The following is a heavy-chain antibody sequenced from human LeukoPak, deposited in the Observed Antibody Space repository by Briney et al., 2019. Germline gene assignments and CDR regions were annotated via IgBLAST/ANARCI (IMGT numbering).Heavy chain of an antibody. D-gene: IGHD4-11*01. J-gene: IGHJ4*02. Sequence: SETLSLTCTVSGGSISGSYWSWIRQPPGKGLEWIAYMYNSGSTNYNPSLKSRVTISIDTSKNQFSLKLSSLTAADTAVYYCARALYSNFLFYYWGQGTLVTVSS. CDR3: ARALYSNFLFYY. CDR1: GGSISGSY. CDR2: MYNSGST. V-gene: IGHV4-59*08.